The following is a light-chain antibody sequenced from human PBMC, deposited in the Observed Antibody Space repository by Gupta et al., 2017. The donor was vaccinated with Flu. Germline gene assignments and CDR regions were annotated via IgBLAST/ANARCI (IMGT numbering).Light chain of an antibody. Sequence: PSSLSTSVGDRVAITCRASQSISTYLIWYHQKPGKAPKLLIFRASSLQGGVPSRFSGSGSGTDFTLTISSLQPEDFGTYYCQQTYSSPWTFGQGTKVEIK. CDR3: QQTYSSPWT. CDR2: RAS. CDR1: QSISTY. J-gene: IGKJ1*01. V-gene: IGKV1-39*01.